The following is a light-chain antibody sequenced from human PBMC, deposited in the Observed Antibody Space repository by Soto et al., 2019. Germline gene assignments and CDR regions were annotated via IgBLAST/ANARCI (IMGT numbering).Light chain of an antibody. J-gene: IGKJ4*01. V-gene: IGKV1-27*01. Sequence: DIQMTQSPASLSASVGDRVTITCRASQSISNNLAWYQQKPGQVPKLLIYAASTLPSGVPSRFSGSGSGTDFTLTISSQQPEDVATYYCQKYNSAPLTFGGGTKVEIK. CDR3: QKYNSAPLT. CDR1: QSISNN. CDR2: AAS.